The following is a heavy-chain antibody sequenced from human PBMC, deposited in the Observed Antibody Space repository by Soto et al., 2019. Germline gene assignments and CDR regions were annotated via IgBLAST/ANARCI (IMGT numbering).Heavy chain of an antibody. J-gene: IGHJ4*02. CDR3: ARAEELDHFES. CDR1: GGSISSYY. V-gene: IGHV4-59*01. CDR2: IYYSGST. Sequence: SVTLSRTCTVSGGSISSYYWSWIRQPPGKGLEWIGYIYYSGSTNYNPSPKSRVTISVDTSKNQFSLKLSSVTAADTAVYYCARAEELDHFESWGQGTLVTVSS. D-gene: IGHD1-26*01.